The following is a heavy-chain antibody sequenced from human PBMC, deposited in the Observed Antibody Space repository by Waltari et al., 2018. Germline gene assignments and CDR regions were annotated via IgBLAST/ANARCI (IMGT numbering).Heavy chain of an antibody. V-gene: IGHV3-21*01. CDR1: GFPFSTYG. CDR3: ARIPVAGQWYFDL. D-gene: IGHD6-19*01. J-gene: IGHJ2*01. Sequence: EVQLVESGGGLVKPGGSLRLSCAASGFPFSTYGITWVRQAPVKGLVWVSSLSRDSFYIYCADSLKGLFTISRDNAKNSLYLQMNSLRAEDTAVYHCARIPVAGQWYFDLWGRGALVTVSS. CDR2: LSRDSFYI.